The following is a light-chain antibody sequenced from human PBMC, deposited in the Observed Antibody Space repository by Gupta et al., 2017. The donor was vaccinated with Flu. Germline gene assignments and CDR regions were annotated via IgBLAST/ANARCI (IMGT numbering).Light chain of an antibody. CDR1: QSISSSW. J-gene: IGKJ1*01. CDR2: GAS. CDR3: QQYGSSPRT. Sequence: GTLSLSPGERATLSCRASQSISSSWLAWYQQKPGQAPRLLIYGASSRATGIPDRFSGSGSGTDFTLIISRLEPEDFAVYFCQQYGSSPRTFGQGTKVEIK. V-gene: IGKV3-20*01.